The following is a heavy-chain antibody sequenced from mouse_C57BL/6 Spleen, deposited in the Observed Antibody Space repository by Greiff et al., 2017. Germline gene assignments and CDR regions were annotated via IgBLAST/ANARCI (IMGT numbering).Heavy chain of an antibody. V-gene: IGHV1-52*01. CDR2: IDPSDSET. D-gene: IGHD1-1*01. J-gene: IGHJ1*03. Sequence: QVQLQQPGAELVRPGSSVKLSCKASGYTFTSYWMHWVKQRPIQGLEWIGNIDPSDSETHYNQKFKDKATLTVDKSSSTAYMQLSSLTSEDSAVYYCAILYYYGSSHYWYFDVWGTGPTVTVSS. CDR3: AILYYYGSSHYWYFDV. CDR1: GYTFTSYW.